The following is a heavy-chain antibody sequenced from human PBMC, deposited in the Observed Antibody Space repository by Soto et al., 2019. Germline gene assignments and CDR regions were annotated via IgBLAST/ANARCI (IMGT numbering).Heavy chain of an antibody. CDR3: AKDCGGDCYADY. V-gene: IGHV3-30*18. J-gene: IGHJ4*02. Sequence: SGGGVVQPGRSLRLSCAASGFTFSSYGMHWVRQAPGKGLEWVAVISYDGSNKYYADSVKGRFTISRDNSKNTLYLQMNSLRAEDTAVYYCAKDCGGDCYADYWGQGTLVTVSS. CDR1: GFTFSSYG. CDR2: ISYDGSNK. D-gene: IGHD2-21*02.